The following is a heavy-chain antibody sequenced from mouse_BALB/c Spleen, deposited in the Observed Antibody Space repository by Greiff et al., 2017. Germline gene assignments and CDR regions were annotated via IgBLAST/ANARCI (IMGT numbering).Heavy chain of an antibody. CDR1: GFTFSSYG. V-gene: IGHV5-6*01. D-gene: IGHD1-1*02. CDR3: ASRGGNYWYFDV. CDR2: ISSGGSYT. Sequence: EVQLVESGGDLVKPGGSLKLSCAASGFTFSSYGMSWVRQTPDKRLEWVATISSGGSYTYYPDSVKGRFTISRDNAKNTLYLQMSSLKSEDTAMYYCASRGGNYWYFDVWGAGTTVTVSS. J-gene: IGHJ1*01.